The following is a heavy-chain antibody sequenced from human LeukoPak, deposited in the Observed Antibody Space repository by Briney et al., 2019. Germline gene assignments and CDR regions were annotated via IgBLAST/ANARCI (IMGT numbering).Heavy chain of an antibody. D-gene: IGHD1-26*01. J-gene: IGHJ4*02. Sequence: GGTLRLYCAPSGYTFSSYGMSWVRQAPGRGLEWVATISGSGVMTYCADSVKGRFTVSGDHSKNTLYLQMSSLTAADTAVYYCAKDRSIGTYYTFDHWGQGTLVIVSS. CDR3: AKDRSIGTYYTFDH. V-gene: IGHV3-23*01. CDR2: ISGSGVMT. CDR1: GYTFSSYG.